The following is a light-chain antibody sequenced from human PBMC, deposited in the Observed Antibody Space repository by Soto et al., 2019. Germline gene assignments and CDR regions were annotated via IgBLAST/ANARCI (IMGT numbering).Light chain of an antibody. CDR1: QSISSY. CDR3: RHSYCTLT. V-gene: IGKV1-39*01. CDR2: AAS. Sequence: DIQMTQSPSSLSASVGDRVTITCRASQSISSYLNWYQQKPGKAPKLLIYAASSLQSGVPSRFSGSGSGTDFTLTISSLQPEDFPTYYCRHSYCTLTLGGGTKLDIK. J-gene: IGKJ4*02.